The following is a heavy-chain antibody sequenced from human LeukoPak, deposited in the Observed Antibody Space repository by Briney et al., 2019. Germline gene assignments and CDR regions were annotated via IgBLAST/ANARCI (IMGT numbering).Heavy chain of an antibody. J-gene: IGHJ5*02. CDR1: GGSFSGYY. Sequence: SETLSLTCAVYGGSFSGYYWSWIRQPPGMGLEWIVEINHSGRTNYNPSLKSRVTISVDTSKNQFSLKLSFVTAADKAVYYCARGSSGWFNWFDPWGQGTLVTVSS. CDR2: INHSGRT. CDR3: ARGSSGWFNWFDP. V-gene: IGHV4-34*01. D-gene: IGHD6-19*01.